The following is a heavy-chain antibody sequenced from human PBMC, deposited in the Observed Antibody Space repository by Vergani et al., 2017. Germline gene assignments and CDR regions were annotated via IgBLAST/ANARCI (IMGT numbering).Heavy chain of an antibody. CDR3: ARSPRGXAAMGTAYYYYMDG. Sequence: VQLVESGGGLVQPGGSLRLSCTASGFTFSNYCMQWVRQAPGKGLMWVSRINSDGDSTSYADSVKGRFTISRDNSKNTLYLQMNSLRAEDTAVYYCARSPRGXAAMGTAYYYYMDGWGKGTTVTVSS. V-gene: IGHV3-74*01. CDR2: INSDGDST. D-gene: IGHD5-18*01. J-gene: IGHJ6*03. CDR1: GFTFSNYC.